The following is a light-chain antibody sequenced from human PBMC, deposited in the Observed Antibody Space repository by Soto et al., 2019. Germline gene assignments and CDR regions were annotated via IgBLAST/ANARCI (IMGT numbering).Light chain of an antibody. CDR1: QSIGRN. V-gene: IGKV3-20*01. CDR3: QHYGASIWT. Sequence: EMVLTQSPGTLSLSPGEGVTLSCRASQSIGRNLNWYQHKPGQSPRLLISGVSTRVAGIPDRFTGSGAGTDFTLTISRLEAEEFAVYYCQHYGASIWTFGQGTKVEIK. CDR2: GVS. J-gene: IGKJ1*01.